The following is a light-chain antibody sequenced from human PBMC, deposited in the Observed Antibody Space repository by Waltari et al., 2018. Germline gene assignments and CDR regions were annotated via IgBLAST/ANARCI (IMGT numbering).Light chain of an antibody. V-gene: IGLV1-40*01. Sequence: QSVLTQPPAVSGAPGQGVTISCTGSSSNIGAAKAVNRYQLLPGTAPKHLIYGINNRPSGVPDRFSGSRSATSASLAISGLQAEDEAYYYCQSSDSTLYGVVFGGGTKLTVL. J-gene: IGLJ2*01. CDR2: GIN. CDR1: SSNIGAAKA. CDR3: QSSDSTLYGVV.